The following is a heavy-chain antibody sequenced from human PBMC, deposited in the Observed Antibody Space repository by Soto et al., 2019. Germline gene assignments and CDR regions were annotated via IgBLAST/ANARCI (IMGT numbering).Heavy chain of an antibody. CDR3: ATTPGGAAY. J-gene: IGHJ4*02. CDR1: GFTFSTFT. Sequence: QVHRVESGGGVVQPGRSLRLSCAASGFTFSTFTMHWVRQAPGKGLEGVADISYNGKYEYYADSVKGRFTISRDNSKSTLYLQMNSLTPEDTAVYYCATTPGGAAYWGQGTLVTVSS. CDR2: ISYNGKYE. V-gene: IGHV3-30*04. D-gene: IGHD2-15*01.